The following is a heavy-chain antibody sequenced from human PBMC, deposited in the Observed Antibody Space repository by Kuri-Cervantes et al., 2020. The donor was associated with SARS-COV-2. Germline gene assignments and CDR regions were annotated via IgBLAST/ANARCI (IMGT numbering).Heavy chain of an antibody. Sequence: ASVKVSCKAFGYTFISYDIAWVRQVPGVGLEWMGRIGAYNADTTSGQKFQGRVTLTTDTSTSTVYMELRSLRSDDTAIYYCARGCCSSTSCYYYFDYWGQGTLVTVSS. D-gene: IGHD2-2*01. CDR3: ARGCCSSTSCYYYFDY. CDR2: IGAYNADT. CDR1: GYTFISYD. J-gene: IGHJ4*02. V-gene: IGHV1-18*04.